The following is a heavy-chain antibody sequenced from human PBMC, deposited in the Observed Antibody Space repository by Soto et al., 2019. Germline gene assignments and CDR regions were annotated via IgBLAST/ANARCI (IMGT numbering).Heavy chain of an antibody. Sequence: GGSLRLSCAASGFTFSSYAMSWVRQAPGKGLEWVSAISGIGGSTYYADSVKGRFPISRDNSKNTLYLQMNSLRAEDTAVYYCAKAPHYYDSSGYPPTFDYWGQGTLVTVSS. V-gene: IGHV3-23*01. CDR1: GFTFSSYA. J-gene: IGHJ4*02. D-gene: IGHD3-22*01. CDR3: AKAPHYYDSSGYPPTFDY. CDR2: ISGIGGST.